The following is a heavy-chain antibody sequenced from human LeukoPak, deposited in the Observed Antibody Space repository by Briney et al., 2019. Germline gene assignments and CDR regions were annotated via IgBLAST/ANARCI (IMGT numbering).Heavy chain of an antibody. Sequence: GGSLRLSCSAYGFTFTNAWMNWVRQAPGKGMKWVGRIKAKTDGGTTEYAAPVKGRFTISRDDSENMVYLQMNSLETEDTAVYYCRTNRDFWGQGTLVTVSS. J-gene: IGHJ4*02. CDR2: IKAKTDGGTT. CDR3: RTNRDF. V-gene: IGHV3-15*07. CDR1: GFTFTNAW. D-gene: IGHD1-14*01.